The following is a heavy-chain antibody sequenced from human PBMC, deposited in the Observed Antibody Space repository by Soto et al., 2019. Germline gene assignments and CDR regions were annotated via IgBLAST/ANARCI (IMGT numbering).Heavy chain of an antibody. CDR2: IYWDDDK. J-gene: IGHJ4*02. CDR3: AHRVLRTVFGLVTTTAIYFDF. Sequence: QITLNESGPTVVRPTETLTLTCRFSGFSLTTSGVGVGWIRQSPGKAPELLALIYWDDDKRYSASLKSRLTITKDTSKTQVVLTVSDLDPTDTATYYCAHRVLRTVFGLVTTTAIYFDFWGQGTPVAVSS. D-gene: IGHD3-3*01. V-gene: IGHV2-5*02. CDR1: GFSLTTSGVG.